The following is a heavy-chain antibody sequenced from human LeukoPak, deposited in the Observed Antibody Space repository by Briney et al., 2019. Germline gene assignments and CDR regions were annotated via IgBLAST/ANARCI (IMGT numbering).Heavy chain of an antibody. V-gene: IGHV1-18*01. CDR3: AGGATRRFDY. CDR2: ISAYNGNT. D-gene: IGHD1-26*01. J-gene: IGHJ4*02. CDR1: GYTFTSYG. Sequence: ASVKVSCKASGYTFTSYGISWVRQAPGQGLEWMGWISAYNGNTNYAQKFQGRVTISTDDLKTTAYLELSNLRSEDTAVYYCAGGATRRFDYWGQGTLVTVSP.